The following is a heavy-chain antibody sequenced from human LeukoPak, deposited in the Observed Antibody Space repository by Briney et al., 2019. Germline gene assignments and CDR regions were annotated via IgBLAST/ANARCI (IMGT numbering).Heavy chain of an antibody. J-gene: IGHJ4*02. CDR3: ARDKVSTKGYSSGWSFDY. CDR1: GFTFRSYA. CDR2: TSNDGINK. V-gene: IGHV3-30*04. D-gene: IGHD6-19*01. Sequence: GGSLRLSCAASGFTFRSYAMHWVRQAPGKGLEWVAVTSNDGINKYYSDSVKGRLTMSRDNSKNTLYLQMDSLRAEDTAVYYCARDKVSTKGYSSGWSFDYWGQGTLVTVSS.